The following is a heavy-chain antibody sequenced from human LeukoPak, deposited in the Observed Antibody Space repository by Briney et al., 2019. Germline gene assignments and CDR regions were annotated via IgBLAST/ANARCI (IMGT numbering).Heavy chain of an antibody. CDR1: GYTFTSYG. D-gene: IGHD3-22*01. CDR3: ARDWITYYYDSSGYYYGNWFDP. CDR2: ISAYNGNT. J-gene: IGHJ5*02. Sequence: ASVKVSCKASGYTFTSYGISWVRQAPGQGLEWMGWISAYNGNTNYAQKLQGRVTMTTDTSTSTAYMELRSLRSDDTAVYYCARDWITYYYDSSGYYYGNWFDPWGQGTLVTVSP. V-gene: IGHV1-18*01.